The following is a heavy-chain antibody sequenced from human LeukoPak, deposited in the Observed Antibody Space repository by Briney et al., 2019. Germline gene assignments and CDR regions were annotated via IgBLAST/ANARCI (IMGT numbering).Heavy chain of an antibody. CDR1: GXSFTSYC. CDR3: AATSRYFDH. CDR2: IYPGDSET. V-gene: IGHV5-51*01. D-gene: IGHD6-6*01. J-gene: IGHJ4*02. Sequence: PGESLKISFKGSGXSFTSYCIGWVRQMPGKGPELRGIIYPGDSETRYSPSFQGQVTISVDKSIDPAYLHWSSLKASDTAMYYRAATSRYFDHCGQGTLVTVSS.